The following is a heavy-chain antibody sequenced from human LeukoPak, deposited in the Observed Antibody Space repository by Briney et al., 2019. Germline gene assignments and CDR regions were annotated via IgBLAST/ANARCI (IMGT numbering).Heavy chain of an antibody. CDR2: IYDSGST. CDR3: ARDCSGGSCYGAFDI. D-gene: IGHD2-15*01. J-gene: IGHJ3*02. Sequence: SQTLSLTCTVSGGSIRSGDYYWSWIRQPPGKGLEWIGYIYDSGSTYYNPSLKSRITISVDTSENRFSLKLSSVTATDTAVYYCARDCSGGSCYGAFDIWGQGTMVTVSS. V-gene: IGHV4-30-4*01. CDR1: GGSIRSGDYY.